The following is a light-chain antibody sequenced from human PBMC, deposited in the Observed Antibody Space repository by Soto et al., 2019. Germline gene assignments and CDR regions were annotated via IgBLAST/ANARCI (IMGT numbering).Light chain of an antibody. CDR3: QSYDSSLSGSVV. CDR1: SSNIGAGYD. V-gene: IGLV1-40*01. Sequence: QAVVTQPPSVSGAPGQRVTISCTGSSSNIGAGYDVHWYQQLPGTAPKLLIYGNSNRPSGVPDRFSGSKSGTSASLAITGLQAADEAHYYCQSYDSSLSGSVVFGGGTKLTVL. J-gene: IGLJ2*01. CDR2: GNS.